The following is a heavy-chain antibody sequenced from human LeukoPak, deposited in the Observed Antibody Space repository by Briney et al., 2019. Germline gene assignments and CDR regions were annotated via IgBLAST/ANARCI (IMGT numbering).Heavy chain of an antibody. CDR1: GGSLSSGGYY. CDR2: IFYSGST. V-gene: IGHV4-31*03. CDR3: ARDQLVDRYYYYGMDV. J-gene: IGHJ6*02. Sequence: PSETLSLTCTVSGGSLSSGGYYWSWIRQHPGKGLEWIGYIFYSGSTYSNPSLKSRITISIDTPKNQFSLKVNSVTAADTAVYYCARDQLVDRYYYYGMDVWGQGTTVTVSS. D-gene: IGHD6-13*01.